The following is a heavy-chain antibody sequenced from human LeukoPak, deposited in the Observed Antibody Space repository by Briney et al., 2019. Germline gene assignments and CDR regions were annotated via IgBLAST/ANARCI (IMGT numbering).Heavy chain of an antibody. V-gene: IGHV3-7*04. J-gene: IGHJ4*02. CDR1: GFTFSSYW. CDR2: IKHDGSEK. CDR3: AKDYDY. Sequence: GGSLRLSCAAFGFTFSSYWMNWVRQAPGKGLEWVANIKHDGSEKYYVDSVKGRFTISRDNAKNSLYLQMNSLRADDTAVYYCAKDYDYWGQGTLVTVSS.